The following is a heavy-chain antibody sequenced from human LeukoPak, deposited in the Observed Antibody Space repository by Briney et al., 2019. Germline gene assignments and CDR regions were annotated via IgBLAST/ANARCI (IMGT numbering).Heavy chain of an antibody. CDR3: ARCQLEPTLGWFDP. CDR2: FFSNGIT. Sequence: SETLSLTCTVSGDSKISDGFYWNWIRQHPGKGLEWIGYFFSNGITHYNPSLQSRSSISLDTSKNQFSLNLTSVTAADTAVYYCARCQLEPTLGWFDPWGPGTLVTVSS. J-gene: IGHJ5*02. D-gene: IGHD1-1*01. V-gene: IGHV4-31*03. CDR1: GDSKISDGFY.